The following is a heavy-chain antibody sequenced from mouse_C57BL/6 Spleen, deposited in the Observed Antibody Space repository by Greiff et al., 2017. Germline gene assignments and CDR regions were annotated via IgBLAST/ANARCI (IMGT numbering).Heavy chain of an antibody. CDR2: IDPETGGT. V-gene: IGHV1-15*01. J-gene: IGHJ2*01. CDR1: GYTFTDYE. Sequence: VQLQQSGAELVRPGASVTLSCKASGYTFTDYEMHWVKQTPVHGLEWIGAIDPETGGTAYNQKFKGKAILTADKSSSTAYMELRSLTSEDSAVYYCTRDYGSSYLDYWGQGTTLTVSS. CDR3: TRDYGSSYLDY. D-gene: IGHD1-1*01.